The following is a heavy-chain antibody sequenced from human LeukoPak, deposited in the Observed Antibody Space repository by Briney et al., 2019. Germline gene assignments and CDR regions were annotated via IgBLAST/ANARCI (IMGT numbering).Heavy chain of an antibody. CDR2: ISGSGGTT. Sequence: GGSLRLSCAASGFAFNTYSMNWVRQAPGRGLEWVSGISGSGGTTYYADSVKGRFTISRDKSKNTLYLQMDSLRAEDTAVYYCAKDKYCTNGICYFDYWGQGTLVTVSS. CDR3: AKDKYCTNGICYFDY. CDR1: GFAFNTYS. J-gene: IGHJ4*02. D-gene: IGHD2-8*01. V-gene: IGHV3-23*01.